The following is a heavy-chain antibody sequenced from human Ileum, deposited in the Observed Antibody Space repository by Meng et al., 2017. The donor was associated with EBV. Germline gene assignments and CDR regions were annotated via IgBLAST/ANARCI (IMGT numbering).Heavy chain of an antibody. J-gene: IGHJ4*02. Sequence: VLLVKSGPGVKTPGYSVMVSCQSSGSTFSVYGITWVRQAPGQGLEWMGGIIPALGTPKYARKFQDRLTITADKSTSTGYMELHSLTSNDTAVYFCARGTGADYWGQGTLVTVSS. CDR1: GSTFSVYG. CDR2: IIPALGTP. CDR3: ARGTGADY. V-gene: IGHV1-69*06. D-gene: IGHD3-10*01.